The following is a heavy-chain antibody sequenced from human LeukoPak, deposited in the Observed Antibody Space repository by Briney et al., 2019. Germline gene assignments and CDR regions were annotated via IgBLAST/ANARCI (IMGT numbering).Heavy chain of an antibody. Sequence: PGRSLRLSCAASGFTFSSYGMHWARQAPGKGLEWVAVIWYDGSNKYYADSVKGRSTISRDNSKNTLYLQMNSLRAEDTAVYYCARPHDSSGYYRYWFDYWGQGTLVTVSS. CDR1: GFTFSSYG. J-gene: IGHJ4*02. CDR2: IWYDGSNK. D-gene: IGHD3-22*01. V-gene: IGHV3-33*01. CDR3: ARPHDSSGYYRYWFDY.